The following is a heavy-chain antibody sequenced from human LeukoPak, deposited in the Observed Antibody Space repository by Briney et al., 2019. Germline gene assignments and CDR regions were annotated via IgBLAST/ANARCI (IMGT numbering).Heavy chain of an antibody. D-gene: IGHD3-22*01. CDR2: INHSGST. Sequence: SETLSLTCAVYGGSFSGYYWSWIRQPPGKGLEWIGEINHSGSTNYNPSLKSRVTISVDTSKNQFSLKLSSVTAADTAVYYCARDPGYYDSTDAFDIWGQGTMVTVSS. CDR3: ARDPGYYDSTDAFDI. J-gene: IGHJ3*02. CDR1: GGSFSGYY. V-gene: IGHV4-34*01.